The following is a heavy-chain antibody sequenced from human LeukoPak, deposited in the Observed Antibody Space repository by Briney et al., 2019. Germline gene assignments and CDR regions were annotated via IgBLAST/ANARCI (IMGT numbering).Heavy chain of an antibody. D-gene: IGHD6-19*01. CDR2: TYYSRST. Sequence: PSETLSFTGTVSGGSISSNYWSWLPQRPGKGLKGFGYTYYSRSTNYNPPLNSRITISVDTPKNQFSLKRGSVTAADTAGYYCARAWLARGFDYWGQGTLLTVSS. J-gene: IGHJ4*02. CDR1: GGSISSNY. V-gene: IGHV4-59*01. CDR3: ARAWLARGFDY.